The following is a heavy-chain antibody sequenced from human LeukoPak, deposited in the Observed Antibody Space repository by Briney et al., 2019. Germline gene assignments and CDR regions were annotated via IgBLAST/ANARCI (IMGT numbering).Heavy chain of an antibody. Sequence: PGGSLRLSCAASGFPFSSYAMSWVRQAPGKGREWVGRIKSKTDGGTTDYAAPVKGRFTISRDDSKNTLYRQMNSLETEDTAVYYCTTDPPYYYGSGSPRYFDYWGQGTLVTVSS. CDR3: TTDPPYYYGSGSPRYFDY. J-gene: IGHJ4*02. CDR1: GFPFSSYA. D-gene: IGHD3-10*01. V-gene: IGHV3-15*01. CDR2: IKSKTDGGTT.